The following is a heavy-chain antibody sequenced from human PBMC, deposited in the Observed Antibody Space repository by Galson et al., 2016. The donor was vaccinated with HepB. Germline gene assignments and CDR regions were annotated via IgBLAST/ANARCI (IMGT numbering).Heavy chain of an antibody. CDR2: IYYSGST. V-gene: IGHV4-59*11. J-gene: IGHJ5*02. CDR1: GVSITSHY. CDR3: ARVYSSWIVLDS. Sequence: SETLSLTCTVSGVSITSHYWSWLRQPPGKGLEWIGYIYYSGSTNYNPSLKSRVTISVDTSQNQFSLKLSSVSAADTAMYYCARVYSSWIVLDSWGQGAPVTVSS. D-gene: IGHD2/OR15-2a*01.